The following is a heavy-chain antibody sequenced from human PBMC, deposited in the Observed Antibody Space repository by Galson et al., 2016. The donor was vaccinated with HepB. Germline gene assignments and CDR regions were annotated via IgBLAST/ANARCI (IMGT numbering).Heavy chain of an antibody. CDR3: ARDRGYSYGYLVSYYFDY. D-gene: IGHD5-18*01. V-gene: IGHV3-30-3*01. CDR1: GFTFSSYA. J-gene: IGHJ4*02. Sequence: SLRLSCAASGFTFSSYAMHWVRQAPGKGLEWVAVISYDGSNKYYADSVKGRFTISRDNSKNTLYLQMNSLRAEDTAVYYCARDRGYSYGYLVSYYFDYWGQGTLVTVSS. CDR2: ISYDGSNK.